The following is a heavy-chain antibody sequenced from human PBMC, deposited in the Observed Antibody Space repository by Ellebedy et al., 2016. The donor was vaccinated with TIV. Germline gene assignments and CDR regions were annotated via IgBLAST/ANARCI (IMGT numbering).Heavy chain of an antibody. J-gene: IGHJ4*02. CDR1: GFTFSSYG. CDR3: ARGISSGSLDY. V-gene: IGHV3-30*03. Sequence: PGGSLRLSCAASGFTFSSYGMHWVRQAPGKGLEWVAVISYDGSNKYYADSVKGRFTISRDNSKNTLYLQMNSLRAEDTAVYYCARGISSGSLDYWGQGTLVTVSS. CDR2: ISYDGSNK. D-gene: IGHD1-26*01.